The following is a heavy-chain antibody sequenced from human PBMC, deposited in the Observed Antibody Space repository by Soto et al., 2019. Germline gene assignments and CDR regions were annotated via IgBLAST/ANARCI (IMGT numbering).Heavy chain of an antibody. CDR1: GFTFNSYA. CDR3: AKSWMITFGGAEH. CDR2: ISGSGGST. D-gene: IGHD3-16*01. J-gene: IGHJ4*02. V-gene: IGHV3-23*01. Sequence: GGSLRLSCAASGFTFNSYAMSWVRQAPGKGLEWVSAISGSGGSTYYADSVKGRFTISRDNSKNTLYLQMNSLRAEDTAVYYCAKSWMITFGGAEHWGQGTLVTVSS.